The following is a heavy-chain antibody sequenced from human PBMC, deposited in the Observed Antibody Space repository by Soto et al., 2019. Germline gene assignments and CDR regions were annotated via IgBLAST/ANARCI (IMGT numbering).Heavy chain of an antibody. V-gene: IGHV4-4*02. CDR3: ARFLHCSNGGRFDP. D-gene: IGHD2-8*01. J-gene: IGHJ5*02. Sequence: QVNLQESGPGLVTSSGTLSLTCADTGASISSINWWTWVRQAPGKGLEWIGEMWPSGGTTYNPSLQNRVXXXXXXXXXXXXXXXXXXXXADTAFYYRARFLHCSNGGRFDPWGQGALVTVSS. CDR2: MWPSGGT. CDR1: GASISSINW.